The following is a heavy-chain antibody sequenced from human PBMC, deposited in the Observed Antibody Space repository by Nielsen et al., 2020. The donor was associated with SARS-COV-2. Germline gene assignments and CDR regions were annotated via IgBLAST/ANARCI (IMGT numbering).Heavy chain of an antibody. J-gene: IGHJ4*02. CDR3: ARSYDILTAHGGFDY. D-gene: IGHD3-9*01. Sequence: SETLSLTCTVSGGSISSYYWSWIRQPPGKGLEWIGYIYYSGSTNYNPSLKSRVTISVDTSKNQFSLKLSSVTAADTAVYYCARSYDILTAHGGFDYWGQGTLVTVSS. CDR1: GGSISSYY. CDR2: IYYSGST. V-gene: IGHV4-59*01.